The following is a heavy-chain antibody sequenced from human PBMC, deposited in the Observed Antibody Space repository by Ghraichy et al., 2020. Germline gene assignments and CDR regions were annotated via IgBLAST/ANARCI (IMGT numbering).Heavy chain of an antibody. CDR3: ARDRGYYDFWSGYRPWYFDL. Sequence: ASVKVSCKASGYTFTSYGISWVRQAPGQGLEWMGWISAYNGNTNYAQKLHGRVTMTTDTSTSTAYMELRSLRSDDTAVYYCARDRGYYDFWSGYRPWYFDLWGRGTLVTVSS. J-gene: IGHJ2*01. V-gene: IGHV1-18*01. CDR1: GYTFTSYG. CDR2: ISAYNGNT. D-gene: IGHD3-3*01.